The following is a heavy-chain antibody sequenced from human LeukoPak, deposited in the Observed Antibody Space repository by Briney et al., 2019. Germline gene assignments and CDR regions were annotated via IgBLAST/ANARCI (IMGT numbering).Heavy chain of an antibody. J-gene: IGHJ4*02. CDR1: GFTFSSYG. Sequence: PGGSLRLSCAASGFTFSSYGMSWVRQAPGKGLEWVSAISGSGGSTYYADSVKGQFTISRDNSKNTLYLQMNSLRAEDTAVYYCARDREGFDYWGQGTLVTVSS. V-gene: IGHV3-23*01. D-gene: IGHD1-26*01. CDR3: ARDREGFDY. CDR2: ISGSGGST.